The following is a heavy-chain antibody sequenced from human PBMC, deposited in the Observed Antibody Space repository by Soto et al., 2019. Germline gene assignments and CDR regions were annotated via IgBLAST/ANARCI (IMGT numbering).Heavy chain of an antibody. CDR3: ARGGEDYGDTALFDY. D-gene: IGHD4-17*01. CDR1: GYTFTGYY. CDR2: INPNSGGT. J-gene: IGHJ4*02. Sequence: ASVKVSCKASGYTFTGYYMHWVRQAPGQGLEWMGWINPNSGGTNYAQKFQGRVTMTRDTSISTAYMELSRLTSDDTAMYYCARGGEDYGDTALFDYWGQGTLVTVSS. V-gene: IGHV1-2*02.